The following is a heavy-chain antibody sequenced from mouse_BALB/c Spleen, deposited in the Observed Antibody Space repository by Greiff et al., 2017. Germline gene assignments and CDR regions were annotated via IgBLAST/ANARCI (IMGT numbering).Heavy chain of an antibody. CDR3: ASYRYDAYAMDY. J-gene: IGHJ4*01. Sequence: QVQLQQSGAELVRPGTSVKISCKASGYTFTNYWLGWVKQRPGHGLEWIGDIYPGGGYTNYNEKFKGKATLTADTSSSTAYMQLSSLTSEDSAVYFCASYRYDAYAMDYWGQGTSVTVSS. D-gene: IGHD2-14*01. CDR2: IYPGGGYT. V-gene: IGHV1-63*02. CDR1: GYTFTNYW.